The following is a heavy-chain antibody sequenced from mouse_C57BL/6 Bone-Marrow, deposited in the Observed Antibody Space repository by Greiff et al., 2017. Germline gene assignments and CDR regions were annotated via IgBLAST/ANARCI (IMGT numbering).Heavy chain of an antibody. CDR2: ISDGGSYT. CDR3: ARDRDTRFAY. D-gene: IGHD3-3*01. CDR1: GFTFSSYA. V-gene: IGHV5-4*01. Sequence: EVTLVASGGGLVKPGGSLKLSCAASGFTFSSYAMYWVRQTPEKRLEWVATISDGGSYTYYPDNVKGRFTISRDHAKNNQYLQLSQLKSEDTAMYYGARDRDTRFAYWGQGTLGTVSA. J-gene: IGHJ3*01.